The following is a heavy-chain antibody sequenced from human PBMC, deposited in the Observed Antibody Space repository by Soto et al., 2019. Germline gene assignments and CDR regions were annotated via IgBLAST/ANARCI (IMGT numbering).Heavy chain of an antibody. CDR2: INPNSGGT. Sequence: QVQLVQSGAEVKKPGASVKVSCKASGYTFTGYYMHWVRQAPGQGLEWMGWINPNSGGTNYAQKFQGWVTMTRDTSISTAYMELRRLRSDDTAVYYCASGITMVRGVLLDAFDIWGQGTMVTVSS. D-gene: IGHD3-10*01. J-gene: IGHJ3*02. V-gene: IGHV1-2*04. CDR1: GYTFTGYY. CDR3: ASGITMVRGVLLDAFDI.